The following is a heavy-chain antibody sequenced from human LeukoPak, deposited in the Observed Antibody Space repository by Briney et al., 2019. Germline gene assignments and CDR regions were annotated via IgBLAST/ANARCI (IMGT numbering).Heavy chain of an antibody. Sequence: SETLSLTCTVSGGSISSSSYYWGWIRQPPGKGLEWIGSIYYSGTTHYNPSLKSRVTISTDTSKNQFSLKLSSVSAADTAVYYCARGRRDGYTLYYMDVWGKGTKVTVSS. CDR1: GGSISSSSYY. J-gene: IGHJ6*03. CDR2: IYYSGTT. D-gene: IGHD5-24*01. CDR3: ARGRRDGYTLYYMDV. V-gene: IGHV4-39*07.